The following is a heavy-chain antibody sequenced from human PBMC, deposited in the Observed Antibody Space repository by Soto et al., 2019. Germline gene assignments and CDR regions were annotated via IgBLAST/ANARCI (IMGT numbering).Heavy chain of an antibody. CDR2: IYYSGST. J-gene: IGHJ4*02. CDR3: ASPFSSDGYDY. Sequence: SETLSLTCTVSGGSISSGGYYWSWIRQHPGKGLEWIGYIYYSGSTYYNPSLKSRVTISVDTSKNQFSLKLSSVTAADTAVCYCASPFSSDGYDYWGQGTLVTVSS. CDR1: GGSISSGGYY. V-gene: IGHV4-31*03. D-gene: IGHD5-12*01.